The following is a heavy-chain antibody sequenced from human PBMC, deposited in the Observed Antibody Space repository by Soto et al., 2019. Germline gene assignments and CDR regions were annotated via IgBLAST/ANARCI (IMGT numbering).Heavy chain of an antibody. CDR2: IKSKTDGGTT. CDR3: TTDIVLMVYANASDY. D-gene: IGHD2-8*01. J-gene: IGHJ4*02. V-gene: IGHV3-15*07. Sequence: GGSLRLSCAASGFTFSNAWMNWVRQAPGKGLEWVGRIKSKTDGGTTDYAAPVEGRFTISRDDSKNTLYLQMNSLKTEDTAVYYCTTDIVLMVYANASDYWGQGTLVTVSS. CDR1: GFTFSNAW.